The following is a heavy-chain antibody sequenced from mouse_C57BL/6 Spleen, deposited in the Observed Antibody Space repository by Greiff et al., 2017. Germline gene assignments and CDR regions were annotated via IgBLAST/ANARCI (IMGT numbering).Heavy chain of an antibody. CDR2: IDPENGDT. CDR3: APYGLFDY. J-gene: IGHJ2*01. Sequence: VQLQQSGAELVRPGASVKLSCTASGFNIKDDYMHWVKQRPEQGLEWIGWIDPENGDTEYASKFQGKATITADTSSNTAYLQLSSLATEDTAVYFCAPYGLFDYWGQGTTLTVSS. CDR1: GFNIKDDY. V-gene: IGHV14-4*01. D-gene: IGHD1-1*02.